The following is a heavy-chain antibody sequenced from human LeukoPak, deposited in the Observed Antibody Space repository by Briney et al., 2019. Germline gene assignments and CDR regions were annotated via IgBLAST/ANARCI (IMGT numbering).Heavy chain of an antibody. D-gene: IGHD3-3*01. V-gene: IGHV3-33*08. CDR3: AGSGYFLDAFDI. J-gene: IGHJ3*02. CDR1: GFTFTNYA. Sequence: GGSLRLSCAASGFTFTNYAMSWVRQAPGKGLEWVAVIWYDGSNKYYADSVKGRFTISRDNSKNTLYLQMNSLRAEDTAVYYCAGSGYFLDAFDIWGQGTMVTVSS. CDR2: IWYDGSNK.